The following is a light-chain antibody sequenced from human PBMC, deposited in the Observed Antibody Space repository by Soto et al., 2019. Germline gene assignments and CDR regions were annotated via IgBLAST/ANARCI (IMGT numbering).Light chain of an antibody. Sequence: IVLTQSPATLSLSPGKRATLSCRASQSFRGLLAWYQQKPGQAPRLLIYDAYNRATGIPPRFSGSGSGTDFTLTISSLEPEDSAVYYCQQRHMWPITFGQGTKVDIK. CDR3: QQRHMWPIT. CDR1: QSFRGL. J-gene: IGKJ1*01. CDR2: DAY. V-gene: IGKV3-11*01.